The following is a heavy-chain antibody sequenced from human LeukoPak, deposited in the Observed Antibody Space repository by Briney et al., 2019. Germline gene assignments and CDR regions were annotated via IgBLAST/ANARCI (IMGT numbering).Heavy chain of an antibody. Sequence: PSGTLSLTCAVSGYSISSGYYWGWIRQPPGKGLEWIGSIYHSGSTYYNPSLKSRVTISVDTSKNQFSLKLSSVTAADTAVYYCARIDRGVTIFGVVIPYFDYWGQGTLVTVSS. D-gene: IGHD3-3*01. CDR3: ARIDRGVTIFGVVIPYFDY. V-gene: IGHV4-38-2*01. CDR2: IYHSGST. CDR1: GYSISSGYY. J-gene: IGHJ4*02.